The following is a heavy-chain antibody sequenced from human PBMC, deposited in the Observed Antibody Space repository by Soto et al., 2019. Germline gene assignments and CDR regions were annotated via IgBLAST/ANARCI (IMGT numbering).Heavy chain of an antibody. J-gene: IGHJ4*02. CDR2: IYYSGST. CDR3: ARDTLEYYYGSGRHPTPFDY. CDR1: GGSISSYY. Sequence: SETLSLTCTVSGGSISSYYWSWIRQPPGKGLEWIGYIYYSGSTNYNPSLKSRVTISVGTSKNQFSLKLSSVTAADTAVYYCARDTLEYYYGSGRHPTPFDYWGQGTLVTVSS. D-gene: IGHD3-10*01. V-gene: IGHV4-59*01.